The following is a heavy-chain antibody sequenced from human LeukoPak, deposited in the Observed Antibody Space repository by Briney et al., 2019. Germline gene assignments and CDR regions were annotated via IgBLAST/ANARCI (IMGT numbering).Heavy chain of an antibody. CDR3: AKGDRNVDTAMAHDY. CDR2: ISGSGGST. CDR1: GFTFSSYA. D-gene: IGHD5-18*01. V-gene: IGHV3-23*01. Sequence: TGGSLRLSCAASGFTFSSYAMSWVRQAPGKGLEWVSAISGSGGSTYYADSVKGRFTISRDNSKNTLYLQMNSLRAEDTAVYYCAKGDRNVDTAMAHDYWGQGTLVTVSS. J-gene: IGHJ4*02.